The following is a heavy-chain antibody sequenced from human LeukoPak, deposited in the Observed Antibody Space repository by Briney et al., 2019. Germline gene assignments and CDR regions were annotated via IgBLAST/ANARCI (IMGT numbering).Heavy chain of an antibody. Sequence: GGSLRLSCAASGFTFSSYGMHWVRQAPGKGLEWVAVISYDGSNKYYADSVKGRFTISRDNSKNTLYLQMNSLRAEDTAVYYCAKRAGRHSSSWYFDYWGQGTLVTVSS. J-gene: IGHJ4*02. CDR2: ISYDGSNK. CDR3: AKRAGRHSSSWYFDY. D-gene: IGHD6-13*01. V-gene: IGHV3-30*18. CDR1: GFTFSSYG.